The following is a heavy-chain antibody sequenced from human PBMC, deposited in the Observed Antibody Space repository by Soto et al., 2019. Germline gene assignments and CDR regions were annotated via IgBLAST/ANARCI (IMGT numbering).Heavy chain of an antibody. Sequence: HPGGSLRLSCAASGFTFSSYAMSWVRQAPGKGLEWVSAISGSGGSTYYADSVKGRFTISRDNSKNTLYLQMNSLRAEDTAVYYCAKDHGTTIFGVLYRHYYYYGMDVWGQGTTVTVSS. V-gene: IGHV3-23*01. CDR2: ISGSGGST. D-gene: IGHD3-3*01. J-gene: IGHJ6*02. CDR1: GFTFSSYA. CDR3: AKDHGTTIFGVLYRHYYYYGMDV.